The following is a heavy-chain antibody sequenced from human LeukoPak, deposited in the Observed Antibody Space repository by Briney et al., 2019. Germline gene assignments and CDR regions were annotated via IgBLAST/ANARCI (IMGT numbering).Heavy chain of an antibody. D-gene: IGHD2-15*01. CDR2: INSDGSST. Sequence: GGSLRLSCAPSGFTFSSYWMHWVRQAPGKGLVWVSRINSDGSSTNYADSVKGRFTISRDNAKNTLYLQMNSLRAEDTAVYYCARARYGGSYYFDYWGQGTLVTVSS. J-gene: IGHJ4*02. CDR3: ARARYGGSYYFDY. CDR1: GFTFSSYW. V-gene: IGHV3-74*01.